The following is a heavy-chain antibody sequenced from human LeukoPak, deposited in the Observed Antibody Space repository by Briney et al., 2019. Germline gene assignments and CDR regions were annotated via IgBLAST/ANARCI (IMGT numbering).Heavy chain of an antibody. CDR3: ARERLYYYDSSGYYGPNTDY. CDR2: IYYSGST. Sequence: PSETLSLTCTVSGGSISSSSYYWGWIRQPPGKGLEWIGSIYYSGSTYYNPSLKSRVTISVDTSKNQFSLKLSSVTAADTAVYYCARERLYYYDSSGYYGPNTDYWGQGTLVTVSS. D-gene: IGHD3-22*01. CDR1: GGSISSSSYY. V-gene: IGHV4-39*07. J-gene: IGHJ4*02.